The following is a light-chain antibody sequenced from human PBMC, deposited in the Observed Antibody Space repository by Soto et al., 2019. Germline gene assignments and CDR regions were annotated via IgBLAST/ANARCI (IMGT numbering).Light chain of an antibody. CDR2: GND. CDR1: SSNIGRHT. J-gene: IGLJ1*01. Sequence: QSALTQPPSASGTPGQRVTISCSGSSSNIGRHTVNWYQQLPGTAPKLLMYGNDQRPSGVPDRFSVSKSATSASLAISGLQSEDEADYYCAAWDGSVNPHYVFGTGTKVTVL. V-gene: IGLV1-44*01. CDR3: AAWDGSVNPHYV.